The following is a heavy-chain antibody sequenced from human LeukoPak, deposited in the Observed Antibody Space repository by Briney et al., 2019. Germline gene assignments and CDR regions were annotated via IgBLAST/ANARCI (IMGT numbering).Heavy chain of an antibody. CDR1: GGSISSYY. Sequence: SETLSLTCTVSGGSISSYYWSWIRQPPGKGLEWIGYIYYSGSANYNPSLKSRVTISVDTSKNQFSLKLSSVTAADTAVYYCARDRYSGSYYTHYYYYGMDVWGQGTTVTVSS. V-gene: IGHV4-59*01. CDR3: ARDRYSGSYYTHYYYYGMDV. J-gene: IGHJ6*02. CDR2: IYYSGSA. D-gene: IGHD1-26*01.